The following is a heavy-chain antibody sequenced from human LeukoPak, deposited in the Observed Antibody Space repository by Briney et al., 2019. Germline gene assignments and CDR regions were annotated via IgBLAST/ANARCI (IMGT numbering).Heavy chain of an antibody. CDR3: ARSYYYDSNWFDP. CDR2: IYHSGST. CDR1: GYSISSGNY. D-gene: IGHD3-22*01. J-gene: IGHJ5*02. V-gene: IGHV4-38-2*01. Sequence: SETLSLTCSVSGYSISSGNYWGCIRLPPGKGLQWIGSIYHSGSTYYNPSLKSRVTISVDTSKNQFSLKLSSVTAADTAVYYCARSYYYDSNWFDPWGQGTLDTVSS.